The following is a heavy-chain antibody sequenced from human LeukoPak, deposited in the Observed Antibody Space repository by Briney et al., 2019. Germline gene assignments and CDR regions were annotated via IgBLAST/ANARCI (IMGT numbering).Heavy chain of an antibody. CDR2: INHSGST. CDR1: GGSFSGYY. D-gene: IGHD3-9*01. J-gene: IGHJ5*02. Sequence: SETLSLTCAVYGGSFSGYYWSWIRQPPGKGLEWIGEINHSGSTNYNPSLKSRVTISVDTSKNQFSLKLSSVTAADTAVYYCARRPTYYDILTGYGRPLYNWFDPWGQGTPVTVSS. V-gene: IGHV4-34*01. CDR3: ARRPTYYDILTGYGRPLYNWFDP.